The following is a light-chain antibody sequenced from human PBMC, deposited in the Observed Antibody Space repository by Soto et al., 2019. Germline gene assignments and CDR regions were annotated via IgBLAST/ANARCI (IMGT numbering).Light chain of an antibody. CDR2: GAS. CDR1: QSVSSN. Sequence: EIVMTQSPATLSVSPGERATLSCRASQSVSSNLAWYQQKPGQAPRLLIYGASTRATGIPARFSGSGSGTEFTLTISSLQSEDSATYYCQQYNSYSPTFGQGTKVDIK. J-gene: IGKJ1*01. V-gene: IGKV3-15*01. CDR3: QQYNSYSPT.